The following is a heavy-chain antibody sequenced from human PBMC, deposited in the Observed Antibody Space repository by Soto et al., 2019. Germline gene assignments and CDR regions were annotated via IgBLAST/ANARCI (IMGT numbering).Heavy chain of an antibody. CDR1: GFTFSSYS. V-gene: IGHV3-48*02. J-gene: IGHJ6*02. Sequence: EVQLVESGGGLVPPGGSLRLSCAASGFTFSSYSMNWVRQAPGTGLEWVSYISGSSSTIFYADSVRGRFTISRDSAKNSLYLQMNSLRDEDTAVSFCARTTSYYYYAMDVWGQGTTVTVSS. CDR2: ISGSSSTI. CDR3: ARTTSYYYYAMDV.